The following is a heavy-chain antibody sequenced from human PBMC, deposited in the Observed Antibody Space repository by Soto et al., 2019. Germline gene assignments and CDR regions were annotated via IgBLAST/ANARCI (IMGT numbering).Heavy chain of an antibody. CDR2: ISGSSDST. CDR1: GFTFSSYA. Sequence: EVQLLESGGGLVQPGESLRLSCAASGFTFSSYAMSWVRQAPGKGLEWVSVISGSSDSTYYADSVKGRFTISRDNSKNTLSLQMNSLRAEDTAGYYCAKRSSSSTFDYWGQGTLVTVSS. CDR3: AKRSSSSTFDY. V-gene: IGHV3-23*01. J-gene: IGHJ4*02. D-gene: IGHD6-6*01.